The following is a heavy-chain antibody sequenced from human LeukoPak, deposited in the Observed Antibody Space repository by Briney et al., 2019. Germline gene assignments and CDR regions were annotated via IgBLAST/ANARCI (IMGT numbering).Heavy chain of an antibody. Sequence: GGSLRLSCAASGFTVSSNYMNWVRQAPGKGLEWVSVIYSGGNTYYADSVKGRFTFSRDNSKNTLYLQMNSLRVEDTAVYYCAREGGPTAILYFDYWGQGTLVTVSS. CDR1: GFTVSSNY. D-gene: IGHD5-18*01. J-gene: IGHJ4*02. CDR3: AREGGPTAILYFDY. V-gene: IGHV3-66*02. CDR2: IYSGGNT.